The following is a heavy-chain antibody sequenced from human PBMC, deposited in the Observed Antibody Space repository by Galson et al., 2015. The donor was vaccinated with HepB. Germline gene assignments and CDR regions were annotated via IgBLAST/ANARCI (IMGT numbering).Heavy chain of an antibody. CDR3: ARHGDYGGNSCWFDS. J-gene: IGHJ5*01. CDR1: GYSFASYW. V-gene: IGHV5-51*01. CDR2: IYPADSDT. D-gene: IGHD4-23*01. Sequence: QSGAEVKKPGESLKISCKGSGYSFASYWIAWVRQMPGKGLEWMGIIYPADSDTRYSPSFQGQITMSADKSISTAYLQWSSLKTSDTAMYYCARHGDYGGNSCWFDSWGQATLVTASS.